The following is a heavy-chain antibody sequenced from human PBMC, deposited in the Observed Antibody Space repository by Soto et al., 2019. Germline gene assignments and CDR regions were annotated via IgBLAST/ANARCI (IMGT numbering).Heavy chain of an antibody. CDR2: SCYSGST. Sequence: PSGTMSLTCTFSGGSISSSIYYGGWISQHPGKGREGIGSSCYSGSTYYNPSLKSRVTISVDTSKNQFSLKLSSVTAADTAVYYCARRLYKYDSSGYYSAYFDYWGQGTLVNVSS. CDR1: GGSISSSIYY. D-gene: IGHD3-22*01. CDR3: ARRLYKYDSSGYYSAYFDY. J-gene: IGHJ4*02. V-gene: IGHV4-39*01.